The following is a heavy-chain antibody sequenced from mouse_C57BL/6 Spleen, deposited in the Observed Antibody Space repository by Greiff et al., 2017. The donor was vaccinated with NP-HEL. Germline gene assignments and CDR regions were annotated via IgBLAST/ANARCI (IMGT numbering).Heavy chain of an antibody. CDR1: GFTFSDYG. Sequence: VQLKESGGGLVKPGGSLKLSCAASGFTFSDYGMHWVRQAPEKGLEWVAYISSGSSTIYYADTVKGRFTISRENAKNTLFLQMTSLRTEDTAMYYCARGRLFDYWGQGTTLTGSS. D-gene: IGHD1-2*01. V-gene: IGHV5-17*01. J-gene: IGHJ2*01. CDR3: ARGRLFDY. CDR2: ISSGSSTI.